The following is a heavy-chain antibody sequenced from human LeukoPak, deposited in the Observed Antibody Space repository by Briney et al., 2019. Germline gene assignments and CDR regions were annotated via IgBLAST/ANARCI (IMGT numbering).Heavy chain of an antibody. CDR2: INPSGGST. CDR3: ARGGLVVVISDAFDI. V-gene: IGHV1-46*01. CDR1: GYTFTSYY. Sequence: ASVNVSCKASGYTFTSYYMHWVRQAPGQGLEWMGVINPSGGSTSYAQKFQGRVTMTRDTSTSTVYMELSSLRSEDTAVYYCARGGLVVVISDAFDIWGQGTMVTVSS. D-gene: IGHD3-22*01. J-gene: IGHJ3*02.